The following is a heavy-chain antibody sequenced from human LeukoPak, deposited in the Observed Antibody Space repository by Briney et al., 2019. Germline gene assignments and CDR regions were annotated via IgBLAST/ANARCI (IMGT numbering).Heavy chain of an antibody. Sequence: PGGSLRLSCAASGFTFSRYAMSWVRQAPGKGLEWVSYISSSGSPIYYADSVEGRFTISRDNAKNSLYLQMNSLRAEDTAVYYCVLRGAVAAADFWGQGTLVTVSS. CDR1: GFTFSRYA. V-gene: IGHV3-48*03. CDR2: ISSSGSPI. D-gene: IGHD6-19*01. CDR3: VLRGAVAAADF. J-gene: IGHJ4*02.